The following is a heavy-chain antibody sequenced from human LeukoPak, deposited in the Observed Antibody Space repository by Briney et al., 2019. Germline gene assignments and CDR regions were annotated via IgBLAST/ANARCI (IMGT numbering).Heavy chain of an antibody. D-gene: IGHD3-9*01. Sequence: SETLSLTCTVSGGSISSYYWTWIRQPAGKGLEWIGRMYASGSTNYKSPLKSRLTMSVDTSKNQFSLKLRSVTAADTAVYYCARALVPYYDILTGYYKHPIDAFDIWGQGTMVTVSS. J-gene: IGHJ3*02. CDR1: GGSISSYY. CDR3: ARALVPYYDILTGYYKHPIDAFDI. V-gene: IGHV4-4*07. CDR2: MYASGST.